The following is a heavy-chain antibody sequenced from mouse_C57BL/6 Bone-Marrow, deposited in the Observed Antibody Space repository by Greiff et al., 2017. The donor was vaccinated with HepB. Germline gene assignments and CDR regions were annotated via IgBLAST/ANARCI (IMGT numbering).Heavy chain of an antibody. CDR3: TRTYPYVCSGSPSY. D-gene: IGHD1-3*01. V-gene: IGHV1-15*01. CDR1: GFTFTDYE. J-gene: IGHJ2*01. CDR2: IGPETGGT. Sequence: QVQLQQSGAELVRPGASVTLSCKASGFTFTDYEMHWVKQTPVHGLEWIGAIGPETGGTAYNQKFKGKVILTADKSSITGYMELRSLTSEDTAVYYCTRTYPYVCSGSPSYWGQGTTLTVSS.